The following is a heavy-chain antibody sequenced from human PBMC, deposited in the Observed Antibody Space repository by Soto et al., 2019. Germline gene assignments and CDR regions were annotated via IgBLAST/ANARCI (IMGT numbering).Heavy chain of an antibody. Sequence: HPGGSLRLSCAASGFTFSSYAMSWVRQAPGKGLEWVSAISGSGGSTTYADSVKGRFTISRDNSKNTLYLQMNSLRAEDTAVYYCAKDSVYCSGGSCYPPYYMDVWGKGTTVTVSS. CDR3: AKDSVYCSGGSCYPPYYMDV. J-gene: IGHJ6*03. CDR1: GFTFSSYA. CDR2: ISGSGGST. D-gene: IGHD2-15*01. V-gene: IGHV3-23*01.